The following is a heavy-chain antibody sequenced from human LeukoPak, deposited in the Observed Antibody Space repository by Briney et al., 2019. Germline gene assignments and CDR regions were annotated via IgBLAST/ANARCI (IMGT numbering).Heavy chain of an antibody. V-gene: IGHV3-48*01. D-gene: IGHD5-18*01. J-gene: IGHJ4*02. Sequence: GGSLRLSCAASGFTFSSYSMNWVRQAPGKGLEWVSYISSSSSTIYYADSVKGRFTISRDNSKNTLYLQMNSLRAEDTAVYYCARYNRIQLWPRVDYWGQGTLVTVSS. CDR3: ARYNRIQLWPRVDY. CDR2: ISSSSSTI. CDR1: GFTFSSYS.